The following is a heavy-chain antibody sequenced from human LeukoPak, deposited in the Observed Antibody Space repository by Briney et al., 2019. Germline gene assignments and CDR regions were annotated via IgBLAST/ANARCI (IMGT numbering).Heavy chain of an antibody. CDR2: INAGNGNT. V-gene: IGHV1-3*01. J-gene: IGHJ4*02. CDR1: GYTFTSYA. Sequence: ASVKVSCKASGYTFTSYAMHWVRQAPGQRLEWMGWINAGNGNTKYSQEFQGRVTITRDTSASTAYMELSSLRSEDTAVYYCARFAVHRRLTVAGQFGLDYWGQGTLVTVSS. D-gene: IGHD6-19*01. CDR3: ARFAVHRRLTVAGQFGLDY.